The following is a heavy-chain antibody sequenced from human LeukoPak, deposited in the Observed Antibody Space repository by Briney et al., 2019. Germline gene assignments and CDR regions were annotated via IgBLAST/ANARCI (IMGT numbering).Heavy chain of an antibody. CDR1: GGSISSGDYY. CDR3: ARELMITLDAFDI. J-gene: IGHJ3*02. CDR2: IYTSGST. V-gene: IGHV4-61*02. D-gene: IGHD2-8*01. Sequence: ASETLSLTCTVSGGSISSGDYYRSWIRQPAGKGLEWIGRIYTSGSTNYNPSLKSRVTISVDTSKNQFSLKLSSVTAADTAVYYCARELMITLDAFDIWGQGTMVTVSS.